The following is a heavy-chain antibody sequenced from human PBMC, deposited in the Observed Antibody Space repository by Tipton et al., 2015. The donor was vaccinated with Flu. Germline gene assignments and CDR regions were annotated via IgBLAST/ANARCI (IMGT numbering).Heavy chain of an antibody. CDR3: ARRDYSNYVSDPKSWFDS. D-gene: IGHD4-11*01. J-gene: IGHJ5*01. V-gene: IGHV4-38-2*01. Sequence: TLSLTCAVSGDSISSDYHWGWIRQFPGKRLEWIGTVSRSGSTVYNPSLTSRVTISIDRSKNQFSLNLKSVTAADLAVYYCARRDYSNYVSDPKSWFDSWGQGALVIVSS. CDR1: GDSISSDYH. CDR2: VSRSGST.